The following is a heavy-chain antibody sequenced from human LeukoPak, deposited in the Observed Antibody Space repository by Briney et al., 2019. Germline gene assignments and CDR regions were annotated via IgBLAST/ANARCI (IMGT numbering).Heavy chain of an antibody. V-gene: IGHV3-21*01. CDR1: GFTFSSYS. Sequence: GGSLRLSCAASGFTFSSYSMNWVRQAPGKGLEWVSSISSSSSYIYYADSVKGRFTISRDNAKNSLYLQMNSLRPEDTAVYYCARIYYSDSGGFYSDYWGQGTLVTVSS. J-gene: IGHJ4*02. D-gene: IGHD3-10*01. CDR2: ISSSSSYI. CDR3: ARIYYSDSGGFYSDY.